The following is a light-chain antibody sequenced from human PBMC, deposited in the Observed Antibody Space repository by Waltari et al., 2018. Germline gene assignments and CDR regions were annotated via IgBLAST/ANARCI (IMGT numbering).Light chain of an antibody. Sequence: SYELTQPHSVSVSPGQTASITCFGDKLGDRYACWYQQKPGQSPVLVMYQDSKRPSGIPERFSGSNSGNTATLTISGTQAMDEADYYCQAWDSSTVVFGGGTKLTVL. CDR3: QAWDSSTVV. CDR2: QDS. CDR1: KLGDRY. V-gene: IGLV3-1*01. J-gene: IGLJ2*01.